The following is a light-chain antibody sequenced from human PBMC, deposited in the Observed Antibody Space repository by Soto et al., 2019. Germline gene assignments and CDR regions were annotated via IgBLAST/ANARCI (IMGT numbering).Light chain of an antibody. Sequence: QSVLTQPPSVSAAPGQKVSISCSGIHANIGNNYVSWYQQFPGAAPKLLIYDTRKRPSWIPDRFSASKSGTSATLVITGLQSGDEAYYYCGTWDSSLSAGRFGGGTNLTVL. V-gene: IGLV1-51*01. CDR2: DTR. J-gene: IGLJ2*01. CDR3: GTWDSSLSAGR. CDR1: HANIGNNY.